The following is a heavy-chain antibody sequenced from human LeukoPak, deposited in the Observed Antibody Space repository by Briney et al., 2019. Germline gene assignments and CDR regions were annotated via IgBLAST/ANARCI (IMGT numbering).Heavy chain of an antibody. CDR2: FDPEDGET. D-gene: IGHD3-9*01. V-gene: IGHV1-24*01. CDR1: GYTLTELS. CDR3: ATWGYDILTGINWFDP. Sequence: ASVKVPCKVSGYTLTELSMHWVRQAPGKGLEWMGGFDPEDGETIYAQKFQGRVTMTEDTSTDTAYMELSSLRSEDTAVYYCATWGYDILTGINWFDPWGQGTLVTVSS. J-gene: IGHJ5*02.